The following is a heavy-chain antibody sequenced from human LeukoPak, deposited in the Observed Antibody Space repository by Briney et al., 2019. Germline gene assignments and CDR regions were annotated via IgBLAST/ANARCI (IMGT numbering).Heavy chain of an antibody. J-gene: IGHJ4*02. CDR3: AKDYYALLWFGEFNRKYYFDY. Sequence: GGSLRLSCAASGFTFSNYGMSWVRQAPGKGLQWVSGISGSGGERYYTESVKGRFTISRDNSKNTLYLQMNSLRAEDTAVYYCAKDYYALLWFGEFNRKYYFDYWGQGTLVTVSS. CDR2: ISGSGGER. D-gene: IGHD3-10*01. V-gene: IGHV3-23*01. CDR1: GFTFSNYG.